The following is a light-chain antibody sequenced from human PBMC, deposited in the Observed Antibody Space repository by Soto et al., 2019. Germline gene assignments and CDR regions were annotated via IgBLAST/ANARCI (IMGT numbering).Light chain of an antibody. V-gene: IGLV2-14*01. CDR1: SSDVGVYNY. CDR2: EVS. J-gene: IGLJ3*02. Sequence: QSALTQPASVSGSPGQSIPISCTGNSSDVGVYNYVSWYQQHPGKAPKFMIYEVSNRPSGVSNRFSGSKSGNTASLTISGLQAEDEADYYCSSYTTSSTHWVFGGGTKLTVL. CDR3: SSYTTSSTHWV.